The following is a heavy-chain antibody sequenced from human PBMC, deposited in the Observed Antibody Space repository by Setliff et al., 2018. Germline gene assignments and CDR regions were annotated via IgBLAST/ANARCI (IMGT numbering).Heavy chain of an antibody. CDR1: GFTFSSYS. D-gene: IGHD3-3*02. V-gene: IGHV3-21*01. Sequence: ETLSLSCAASGFTFSSYSMNWVRQAPGKGLEWVSSISSSSSYIYYADSVKGRFTISRDNAKNSLYLQMNSLRAEDTAVYYCVPLNLAGEARENFQLWGRGTLVTVS. CDR2: ISSSSSYI. J-gene: IGHJ1*01. CDR3: VPLNLAGEARENFQL.